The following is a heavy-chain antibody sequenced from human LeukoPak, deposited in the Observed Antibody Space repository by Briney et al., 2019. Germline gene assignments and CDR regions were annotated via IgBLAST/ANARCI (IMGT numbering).Heavy chain of an antibody. V-gene: IGHV4-39*07. D-gene: IGHD2-2*01. J-gene: IGHJ4*02. CDR3: ARIRRLLGYCSSTSCWGRGYFDY. CDR2: INHSGST. CDR1: GGSISSSSYY. Sequence: SETLSLTCTVSGGSISSSSYYWGWIRQPPGKGLEWIGEINHSGSTNYNPSLKSRVTISVDTSKNQFSLKLSSVTAADTAVYYCARIRRLLGYCSSTSCWGRGYFDYWGQGTLVTVSS.